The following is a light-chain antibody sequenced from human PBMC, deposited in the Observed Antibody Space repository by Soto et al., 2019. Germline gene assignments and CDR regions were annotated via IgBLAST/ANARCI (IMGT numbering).Light chain of an antibody. CDR1: QTISSW. V-gene: IGKV1-5*03. Sequence: DIHMTQSPPTLSGSVGDIVTITCRASQTISSWLAWYQQKPGKAPKLLIYKASTLKSGVPSRFSGSGSGTEFTLTISSLQPDDFATYYCQHYNSYSEAVGQGTKV. J-gene: IGKJ1*01. CDR2: KAS. CDR3: QHYNSYSEA.